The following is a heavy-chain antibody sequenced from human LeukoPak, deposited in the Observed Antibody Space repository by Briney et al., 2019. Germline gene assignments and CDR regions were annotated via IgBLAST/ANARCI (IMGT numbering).Heavy chain of an antibody. D-gene: IGHD2-2*01. CDR3: ARDGRPATAFNWFDP. CDR1: GYTFTSYY. V-gene: IGHV1-46*01. CDR2: INPSGGST. J-gene: IGHJ5*02. Sequence: ASVKVSCKASGYTFTSYYMHWMRQALGQGLEWMGIINPSGGSTSYAQKFQGRVTMTRDTSTSTVYMELTSLRSEDTAVYYCARDGRPATAFNWFDPWGQGTLVTVSS.